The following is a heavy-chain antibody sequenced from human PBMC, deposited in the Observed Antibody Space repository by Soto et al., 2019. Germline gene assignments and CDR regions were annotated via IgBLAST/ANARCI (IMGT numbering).Heavy chain of an antibody. Sequence: GASVKVSCKASGGTFSSYAISWVRQAPGQGLEWMGGIIPIFGTANYAQKFQGRVTITADESTSTAYMELSSLRSEDTAVYYCARALTYYYDSSGYPSDYWGQGTLVTVSS. CDR3: ARALTYYYDSSGYPSDY. CDR2: IIPIFGTA. V-gene: IGHV1-69*13. CDR1: GGTFSSYA. D-gene: IGHD3-22*01. J-gene: IGHJ4*02.